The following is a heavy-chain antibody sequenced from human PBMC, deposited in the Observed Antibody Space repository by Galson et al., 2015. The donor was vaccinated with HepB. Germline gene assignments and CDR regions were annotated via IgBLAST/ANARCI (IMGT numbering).Heavy chain of an antibody. Sequence: SLRLSCAVSGFTFGSYAFSWVRQVPGKGLEWVSTVSASGGDTYYADSVKGRFTISRDNSKNTVYLQMNSLRAEDTAIYHCAQDWYWNDYGAFEIWGQGTMVTVSS. V-gene: IGHV3-23*01. CDR3: AQDWYWNDYGAFEI. J-gene: IGHJ3*02. D-gene: IGHD1-1*01. CDR1: GFTFGSYA. CDR2: VSASGGDT.